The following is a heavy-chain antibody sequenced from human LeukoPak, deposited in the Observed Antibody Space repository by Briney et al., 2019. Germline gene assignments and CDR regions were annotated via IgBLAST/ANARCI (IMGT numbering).Heavy chain of an antibody. CDR3: ARRGPSTGYYYYYYMDV. Sequence: PSETLSLTCTVSGGSISSYYWSWIRQTPGKGLEWIGYIYYSGSTNYNPSLKSRVTISVDTSKNQFSLKLSSVTAADTAVYYCARRGPSTGYYYYYYMDVWGKGTTVTISS. CDR1: GGSISSYY. D-gene: IGHD1-14*01. CDR2: IYYSGST. J-gene: IGHJ6*03. V-gene: IGHV4-59*01.